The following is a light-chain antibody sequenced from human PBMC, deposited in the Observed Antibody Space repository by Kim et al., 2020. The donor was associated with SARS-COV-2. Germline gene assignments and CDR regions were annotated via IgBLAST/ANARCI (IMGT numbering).Light chain of an antibody. CDR1: SSDMVGNNF. J-gene: IGLJ2*01. V-gene: IGLV2-14*03. CDR2: DVS. CDR3: SSYTTSSTVI. Sequence: QTPPTSLTGPSSDMVGNNFISWYQQPPGKAPKLIIYDVSERPSGTSNRFSGSKSGNTASLTISGLQTEDEADYYCSSYTTSSTVIFGGGTQLTVL.